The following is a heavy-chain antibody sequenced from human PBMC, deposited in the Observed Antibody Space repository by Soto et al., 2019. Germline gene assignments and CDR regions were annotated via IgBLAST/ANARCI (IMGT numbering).Heavy chain of an antibody. J-gene: IGHJ6*03. CDR2: INWNSGDI. D-gene: IGHD6-13*01. Sequence: EVQLVESGGGLVQPGRPLRLSCAASGFTFNDYVIYWVRQGPGKGLEWVSGINWNSGDIGYADSVKGRFTISRDNAKNSLELQMYGLSAEDTALYYCATGPAGGYYYMDVWGKGITVTVSS. CDR3: ATGPAGGYYYMDV. V-gene: IGHV3-9*01. CDR1: GFTFNDYV.